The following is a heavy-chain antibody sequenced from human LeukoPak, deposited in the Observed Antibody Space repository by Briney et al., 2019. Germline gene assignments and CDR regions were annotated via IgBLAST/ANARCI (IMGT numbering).Heavy chain of an antibody. V-gene: IGHV4-39*07. Sequence: SQTLSLTCAVSGGSISSSSYYWGWIRQPPGKGLEWIGSIYYSGSTYYNPSLKSRVTISVDTSKNQSSLKLSSVTAADTAVYYCARGGGAVAGNWFDPWGQGTLVTVSS. D-gene: IGHD6-19*01. CDR2: IYYSGST. CDR1: GGSISSSSYY. J-gene: IGHJ5*02. CDR3: ARGGGAVAGNWFDP.